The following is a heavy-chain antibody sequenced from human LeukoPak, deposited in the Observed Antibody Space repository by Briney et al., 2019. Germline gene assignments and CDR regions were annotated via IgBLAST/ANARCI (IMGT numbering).Heavy chain of an antibody. CDR3: TRDGGRVGDTMGCFDY. V-gene: IGHV3-23*01. Sequence: GGSLRLSCAASGFTFSSYAMSWVRQAPGKGLEWVSAISGSGGSTYYADSVKGRFTISRDNSKNTLYLQMSSLRAEDTAVYYCTRDGGRVGDTMGCFDYWGQGTLVTVSS. CDR1: GFTFSSYA. J-gene: IGHJ4*02. D-gene: IGHD1-26*01. CDR2: ISGSGGST.